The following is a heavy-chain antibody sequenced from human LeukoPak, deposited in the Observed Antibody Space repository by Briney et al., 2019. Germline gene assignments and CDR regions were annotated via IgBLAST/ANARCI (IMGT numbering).Heavy chain of an antibody. CDR3: TTHEDYYGSGSYTDY. Sequence: GGSLRLSCAASGFTFSNAWMSWVRQAPGKGLEWVGRIKSKTDGGTTDYAAPVKGRFTISRDDSKNTLCLQMNSLKTEDTAVYYCTTHEDYYGSGSYTDYWGQGTLVTVSS. V-gene: IGHV3-15*01. CDR2: IKSKTDGGTT. D-gene: IGHD3-10*01. J-gene: IGHJ4*02. CDR1: GFTFSNAW.